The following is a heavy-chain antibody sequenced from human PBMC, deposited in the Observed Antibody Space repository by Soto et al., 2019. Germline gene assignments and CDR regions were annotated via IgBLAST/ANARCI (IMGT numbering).Heavy chain of an antibody. V-gene: IGHV4-4*02. Sequence: SETLSLTCAVSGGSISSSNWWSWVRQPPGKGLEWIGEIYHSGSTNYNPSLKSRVTISVDKSKNQFSLKLSSVTAADTAVYYCARAWDDFWSGINYYYYGMDVWGQGTTVTVSS. D-gene: IGHD3-3*01. CDR1: GGSISSSNW. CDR3: ARAWDDFWSGINYYYYGMDV. J-gene: IGHJ6*02. CDR2: IYHSGST.